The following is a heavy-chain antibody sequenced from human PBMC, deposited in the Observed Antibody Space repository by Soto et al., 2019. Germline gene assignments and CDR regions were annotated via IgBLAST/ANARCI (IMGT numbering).Heavy chain of an antibody. V-gene: IGHV3-33*01. J-gene: IGHJ6*03. CDR1: GFTFSSYG. CDR2: IWYDGSNK. CDR3: ARDPKGVTRNYMDV. Sequence: TGGSLRLSCAASGFTFSSYGMHWVRQAPGKGLEWVAVIWYDGSNKYYADSVKGRFTISRDNSKNTLYLQMNSLRAEDTAVYYCARDPKGVTRNYMDVWGKGTTVTVSS. D-gene: IGHD2-8*01.